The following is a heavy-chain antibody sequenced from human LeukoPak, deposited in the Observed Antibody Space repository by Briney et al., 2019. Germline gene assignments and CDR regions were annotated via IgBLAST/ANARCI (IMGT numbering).Heavy chain of an antibody. V-gene: IGHV1-69*13. J-gene: IGHJ6*03. CDR1: GGTFSSYA. CDR3: ARGFPVVPAAIEDYYYYMDV. D-gene: IGHD2-2*02. CDR2: IIPIFGTA. Sequence: SVKVSCKASGGTFSSYAISWVRQAPGQGLEWMGGIIPIFGTANYAQKFQGRVTITADESTSTAYMELSSLRSEDTAVYYCARGFPVVPAAIEDYYYYMDVWGKGTRSPSP.